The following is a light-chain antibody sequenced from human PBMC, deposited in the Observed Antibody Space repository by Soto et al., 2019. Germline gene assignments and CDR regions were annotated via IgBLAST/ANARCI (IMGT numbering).Light chain of an antibody. V-gene: IGLV1-40*01. CDR1: SSNIEAGYD. J-gene: IGLJ3*02. CDR2: GNN. CDR3: QSYDSSLSGRV. Sequence: QAVVTQPPSVSGAPGQRVIISCTGSSSNIEAGYDVHWYQQLPGAAPKLLIYGNNNRPSGVPDRFSGSKSGTSASLAITGLRAEDEADYYCQSYDSSLSGRVFGGGTQLTVL.